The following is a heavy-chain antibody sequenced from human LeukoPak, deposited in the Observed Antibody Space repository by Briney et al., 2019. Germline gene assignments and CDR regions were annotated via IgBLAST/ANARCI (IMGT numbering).Heavy chain of an antibody. CDR2: IWYDGSNK. J-gene: IGHJ4*02. CDR3: ATSGSYYRFEY. CDR1: GFTFSSYG. V-gene: IGHV3-33*01. D-gene: IGHD1-26*01. Sequence: SLRLSCAASGFTFSSYGMHWVRQAPGKGLEWVAVIWYDGSNKYYADSVKGRFTISRDNSKNTLYLQMNSLRAEDTAVYYCATSGSYYRFEYWGQGTLVTVPS.